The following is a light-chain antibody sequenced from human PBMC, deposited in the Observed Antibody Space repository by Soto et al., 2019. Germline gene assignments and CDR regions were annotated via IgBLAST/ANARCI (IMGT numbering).Light chain of an antibody. V-gene: IGLV2-14*01. CDR3: SSYTSSRTLV. CDR2: EVS. Sequence: QSALTQPASVSGSPGQSTTISRTGTSSDVGGCNYVSWYQQHPGKAPQLMIYEVSDRPSGVSSRFSGTKSGNTASLTISGLQTEDEADYYCSSYTSSRTLVFGTGTKLTVL. CDR1: SSDVGGCNY. J-gene: IGLJ1*01.